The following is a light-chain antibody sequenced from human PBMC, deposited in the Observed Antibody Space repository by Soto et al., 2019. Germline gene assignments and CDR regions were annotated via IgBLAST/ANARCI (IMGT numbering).Light chain of an antibody. V-gene: IGKV3D-15*01. CDR2: GAS. Sequence: VVTQSPRTLSLSXGKRATLSCRLSQSVSSSYLAWYQQKPGQAPRLLIYGASSRTTGIPARFSGSGSGTEFTLTISSLQSEDFAVYYCQQYNKWPLTFGQGTLLEIK. J-gene: IGKJ5*01. CDR1: QSVSSSY. CDR3: QQYNKWPLT.